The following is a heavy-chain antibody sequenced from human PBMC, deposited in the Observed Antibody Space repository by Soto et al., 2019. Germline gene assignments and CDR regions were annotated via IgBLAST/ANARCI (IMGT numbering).Heavy chain of an antibody. CDR3: AKKGSPSGDNKNWYFDL. V-gene: IGHV3-48*01. Sequence: PWGSLRPPWAASGFTFSSYSMNWVRQAPGEGLEWVSYMSSSSTIYYADSVKGRFTISRDNSKNTLYLQTIGLRAEDTAVYYCAKKGSPSGDNKNWYFDLWGRGALVPVSP. J-gene: IGHJ2*01. D-gene: IGHD1-26*01. CDR2: MSSSSTI. CDR1: GFTFSSYS.